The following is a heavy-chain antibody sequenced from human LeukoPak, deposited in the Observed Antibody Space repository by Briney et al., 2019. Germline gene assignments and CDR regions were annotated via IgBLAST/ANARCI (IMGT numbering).Heavy chain of an antibody. CDR1: GYTFSTYD. V-gene: IGHV3-23*01. CDR2: ISGSGDYT. CDR3: TNPCMILLITFPQW. Sequence: GGSLTLSCTASGYTFSTYDMSCVRQAPGKGLEWVSGISGSGDYTYYADSVKGRFTISRDNYKNTLYLQMNSLRAEDTAVYYSTNPCMILLITFPQWWGQGTLVTVSS. D-gene: IGHD3-16*01. J-gene: IGHJ4*02.